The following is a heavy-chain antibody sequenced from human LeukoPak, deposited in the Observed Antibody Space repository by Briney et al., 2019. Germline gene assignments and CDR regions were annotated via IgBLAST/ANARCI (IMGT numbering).Heavy chain of an antibody. CDR1: GGTFSSYA. Sequence: GASVKVSCKASGGTFSSYAISWVRQASGQGLEWMGWINPNSGGTKYAQKFQGRVTMTRDTSISTAYMELSRLRSDDTAVYYCARDTYDTDGNWGQGTLVTVSS. CDR2: INPNSGGT. J-gene: IGHJ4*02. CDR3: ARDTYDTDGN. V-gene: IGHV1-2*02. D-gene: IGHD3-22*01.